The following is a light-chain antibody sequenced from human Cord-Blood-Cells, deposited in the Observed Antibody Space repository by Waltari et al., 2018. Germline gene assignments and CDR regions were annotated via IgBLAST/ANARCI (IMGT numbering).Light chain of an antibody. CDR1: SSDVGRYNL. V-gene: IGLV2-23*01. Sequence: QSALTQPASVSGSPGQSITISCTGTSSDVGRYNLVSWYQQHPGKAPKLMIYEGSKRPSGVANRFSGSKSGNTASRTISGLQAEDEADYYCCSDAGSSTYVFGTGTKVTVL. CDR3: CSDAGSSTYV. J-gene: IGLJ1*01. CDR2: EGS.